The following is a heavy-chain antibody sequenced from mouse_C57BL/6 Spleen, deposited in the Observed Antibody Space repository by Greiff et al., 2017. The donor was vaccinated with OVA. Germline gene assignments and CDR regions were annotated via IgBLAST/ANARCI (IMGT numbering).Heavy chain of an antibody. CDR2: IHPNSGST. V-gene: IGHV1-64*01. CDR3: ARSEGDTWFAY. D-gene: IGHD3-3*01. CDR1: GYTFTSYW. J-gene: IGHJ3*01. Sequence: QVQLKQPGAELVKPGASVKLSCKASGYTFTSYWMHWVKQRPGQGLEWIGMIHPNSGSTNYNEKFKSKATLTVDKSSSTAYMQLSSLTSEDSAVYYCARSEGDTWFAYWGQGTLVTVSA.